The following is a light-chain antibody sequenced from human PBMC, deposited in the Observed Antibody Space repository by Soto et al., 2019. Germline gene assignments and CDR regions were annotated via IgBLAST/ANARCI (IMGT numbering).Light chain of an antibody. J-gene: IGKJ1*01. V-gene: IGKV3-15*01. CDR1: QSVSNN. CDR2: GAS. CDR3: QQYNDWWT. Sequence: EIVMTQSPATLSVSPGESATLSCRASQSVSNNLTWYQQKPGQPPRLLIYGASTRATGVPGRFSGSGSGTEFTFTISSLQSEDFAVYYCQQYNDWWTFGQGTKVEIK.